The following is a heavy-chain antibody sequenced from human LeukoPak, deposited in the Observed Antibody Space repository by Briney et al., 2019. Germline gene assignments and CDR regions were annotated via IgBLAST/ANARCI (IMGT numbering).Heavy chain of an antibody. CDR2: IYYSGST. CDR1: GGSISSYY. CDR3: ARSSYYDSSGYSEPYYFDY. Sequence: SETLSLTCTVSGGSISSYYWSWIRQPPGKGLEWIGYIYYSGSTNYNPSLKSRVTISVDTSKNQFSLKLSSVTAADTAVYYCARSSYYDSSGYSEPYYFDYWGQGTLVTVSS. J-gene: IGHJ4*02. D-gene: IGHD3-22*01. V-gene: IGHV4-59*08.